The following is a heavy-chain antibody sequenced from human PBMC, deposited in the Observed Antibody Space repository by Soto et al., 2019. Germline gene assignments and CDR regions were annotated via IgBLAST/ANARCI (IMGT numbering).Heavy chain of an antibody. CDR2: IYYSGST. Sequence: PSETLSLTCTVSGGSISSGGYYWSWIRQHPGKGLEWIGYIYYSGSTYYNPSLKSRVTISVDTSKNQFSLKLSSVTAADTAVYYCARGGSGYSGYDLLYWGQGTLVTVS. V-gene: IGHV4-31*03. D-gene: IGHD5-12*01. CDR3: ARGGSGYSGYDLLY. CDR1: GGSISSGGYY. J-gene: IGHJ4*02.